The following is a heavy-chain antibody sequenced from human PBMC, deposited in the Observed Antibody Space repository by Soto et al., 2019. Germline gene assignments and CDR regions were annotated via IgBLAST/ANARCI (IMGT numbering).Heavy chain of an antibody. CDR1: GGSFSGYY. J-gene: IGHJ6*03. CDR3: ARGPYGSGSYYYYYYYYMEV. Sequence: SETLSLTCAVYGGSFSGYYWSWIRQPPGKGLEWIGEINHSGSTNYNPSLKSRVTISVDTSKNQFSLKLSSVTAADTAVYYCARGPYGSGSYYYYYYYYMEVWGKGTTVTVSS. CDR2: INHSGST. V-gene: IGHV4-34*01. D-gene: IGHD3-10*01.